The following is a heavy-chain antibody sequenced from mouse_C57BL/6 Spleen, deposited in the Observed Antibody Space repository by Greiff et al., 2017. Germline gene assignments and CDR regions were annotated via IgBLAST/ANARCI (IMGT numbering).Heavy chain of an antibody. CDR2: IDPETGGT. CDR1: GYTFTDYE. CDR3: TSWTTVLFAY. Sequence: VKLMESGAELVRPGASVTLSCKASGYTFTDYEMHWVKQTPVHGLEWIGAIDPETGGTAYNQKFKGKAILTADKSSSTAYMELRSLTSEDSAVYYCTSWTTVLFAYWGQGTLVTVSA. J-gene: IGHJ3*01. D-gene: IGHD1-1*01. V-gene: IGHV1-15*01.